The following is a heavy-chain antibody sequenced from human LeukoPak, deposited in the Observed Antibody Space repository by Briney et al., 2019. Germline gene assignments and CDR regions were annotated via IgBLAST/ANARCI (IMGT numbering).Heavy chain of an antibody. D-gene: IGHD2-2*02. CDR3: AKPIVPSAISGAAFDI. CDR2: VDGSGGSK. CDR1: GFTFSTYT. J-gene: IGHJ3*02. V-gene: IGHV3-23*01. Sequence: PGGSLRLSCAGSGFTFSTYTMTWVRQAPGKGLELVSAVDGSGGSKYYADSVKGRFTISRDNSKNTVYLQMNSLRADDTAVYYCAKPIVPSAISGAAFDIWGQGTMVTVSS.